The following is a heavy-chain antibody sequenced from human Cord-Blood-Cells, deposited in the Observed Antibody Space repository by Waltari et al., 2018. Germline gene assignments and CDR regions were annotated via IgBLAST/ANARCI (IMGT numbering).Heavy chain of an antibody. CDR2: ISSSSSYI. CDR1: GFTFSSYS. CDR3: ARGGQQLVLGDSGDWFDP. D-gene: IGHD6-13*01. V-gene: IGHV3-21*01. J-gene: IGHJ5*02. Sequence: EVQLVESGGGLVKPGGSLRLSCAASGFTFSSYSMNWVRQAPGKGLEWVSSISSSSSYIYYADSVKGRFTISRDNAKNSLYLQMNSLRAGDTAVDYCARGGQQLVLGDSGDWFDPWGQGTLVTVSS.